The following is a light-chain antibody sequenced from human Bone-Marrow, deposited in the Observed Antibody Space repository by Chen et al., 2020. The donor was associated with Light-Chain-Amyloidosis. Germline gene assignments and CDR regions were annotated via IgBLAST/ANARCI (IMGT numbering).Light chain of an antibody. CDR2: DNN. CDR3: QSFDGTLRGAVV. V-gene: IGLV1-40*01. CDR1: SSNIGAGYN. J-gene: IGLJ2*01. Sequence: QSVLAQPPAVSGAPGQTVTISCTGSSSNIGAGYNVHWYQQLPGTVPKLLIYDNNNRPSGVPDRFSGSQSGTSASLSITGLQAHDEADYYCQSFDGTLRGAVVFGGGTTLPVL.